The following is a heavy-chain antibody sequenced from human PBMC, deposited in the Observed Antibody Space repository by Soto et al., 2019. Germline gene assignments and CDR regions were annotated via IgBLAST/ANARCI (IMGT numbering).Heavy chain of an antibody. D-gene: IGHD3-3*01. CDR2: IYYSGST. Sequence: PSETLSLTCTVSGGSISSGDYYWSWIRQPPGKGLEWIGYIYYSGSTYYNPSLKSRVTISVDTSKNQFSLKLSSVTAADTAVYYCARDYMYDFWSGYRAYYYYGMDVWGQGTTVTVSS. CDR3: ARDYMYDFWSGYRAYYYYGMDV. CDR1: GGSISSGDYY. J-gene: IGHJ6*02. V-gene: IGHV4-30-4*01.